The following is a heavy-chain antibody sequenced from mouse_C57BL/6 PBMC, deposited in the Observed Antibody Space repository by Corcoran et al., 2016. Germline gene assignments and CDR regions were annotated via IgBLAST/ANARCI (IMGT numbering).Heavy chain of an antibody. V-gene: IGHV1-19*01. CDR1: GYTFTDYY. Sequence: EVQLQQSGPVLVKPGASVKMSCKASGYTFTDYYMNWVKQSHGKSLEWIGVINPYNGGTSYNQKFKGKATLIVDKSSSTAYMELNSLTSEDSAVYYCARNYGSSYYAMDYWGQGTSVTVSS. J-gene: IGHJ4*01. CDR3: ARNYGSSYYAMDY. CDR2: INPYNGGT. D-gene: IGHD1-1*01.